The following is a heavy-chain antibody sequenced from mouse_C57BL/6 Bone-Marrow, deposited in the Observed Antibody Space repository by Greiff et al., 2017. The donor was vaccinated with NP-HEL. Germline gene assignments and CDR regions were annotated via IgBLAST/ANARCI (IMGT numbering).Heavy chain of an antibody. V-gene: IGHV1-52*01. CDR1: GYTFTSYW. CDR3: ARLRWLPWYIEV. D-gene: IGHD2-3*01. Sequence: QVQLQQPGAELVRPGSSVKLSCKASGYTFTSYWMHWVKQRPIQGLEWIGNIDPSDSATHYNQKFKDKATLTVDKSSSTAYMQLSSLTSEDSAGDCCARLRWLPWYIEVWGTGTTVTVSS. CDR2: IDPSDSAT. J-gene: IGHJ1*03.